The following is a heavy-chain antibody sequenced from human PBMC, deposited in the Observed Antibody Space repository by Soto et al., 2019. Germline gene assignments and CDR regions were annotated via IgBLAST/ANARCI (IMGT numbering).Heavy chain of an antibody. CDR1: GGTFSSYT. Sequence: SVKVSCKASGGTFSSYTISWVRQAPGQGLEWMGRIIPILGIANYAQKFQGRVTITADKSTSTAYMELSSLRSEDTAVYYCARALRSGYGDAFDIWGQGTMVTVSS. D-gene: IGHD5-12*01. V-gene: IGHV1-69*02. CDR2: IIPILGIA. J-gene: IGHJ3*02. CDR3: ARALRSGYGDAFDI.